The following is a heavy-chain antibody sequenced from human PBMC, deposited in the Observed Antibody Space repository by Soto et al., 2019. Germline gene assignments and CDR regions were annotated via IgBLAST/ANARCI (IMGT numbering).Heavy chain of an antibody. D-gene: IGHD6-19*01. CDR2: IRGSGATT. CDR3: AKNRGSVAGAGLDY. J-gene: IGHJ4*02. Sequence: GGSLRLSCTASGFIFNNYAMTWVRQAPGKGLEWVSTIRGSGATTHYADSVKGRFSISRDNSKNTVYLQMNSLRAGDTALYYCAKNRGSVAGAGLDYWAQGTLVTVSS. CDR1: GFIFNNYA. V-gene: IGHV3-23*01.